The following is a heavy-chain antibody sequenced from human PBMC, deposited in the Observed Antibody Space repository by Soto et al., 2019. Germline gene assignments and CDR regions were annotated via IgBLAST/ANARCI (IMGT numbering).Heavy chain of an antibody. CDR3: AKDSDPIVGVPAAVQYDYYGMDV. D-gene: IGHD2-2*01. J-gene: IGHJ6*02. V-gene: IGHV3-23*01. CDR1: GFTFSSYA. Sequence: GGSLRLSCAASGFTFSSYAMSWVRQAPGKGLEWISAISGSGGSKYYADSVKGRFTISRDNSKNTLYLQMNSLRAEDTAVYYCAKDSDPIVGVPAAVQYDYYGMDVWGQGTTVTVSS. CDR2: ISGSGGSK.